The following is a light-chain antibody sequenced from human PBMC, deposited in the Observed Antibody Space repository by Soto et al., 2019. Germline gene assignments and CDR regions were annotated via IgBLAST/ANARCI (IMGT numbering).Light chain of an antibody. CDR3: QQYYTVPLT. J-gene: IGKJ4*01. V-gene: IGKV4-1*01. CDR2: WAS. CDR1: QSVLYSSNNKNY. Sequence: IVMTQSADSLTVSLGERATINCKSSQSVLYSSNNKNYLAWYEQKSGQPPKLLIYWASTRESGVPDRFSGSGSGADFTLTISSLQAEDVAVYYCQQYYTVPLTFGGGTKVDIK.